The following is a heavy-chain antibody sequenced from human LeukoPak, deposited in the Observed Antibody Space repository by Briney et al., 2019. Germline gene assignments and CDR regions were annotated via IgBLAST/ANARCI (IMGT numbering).Heavy chain of an antibody. V-gene: IGHV3-49*04. J-gene: IGHJ4*02. D-gene: IGHD3-9*01. CDR2: IRSKAYGGTT. Sequence: PGGSLRLYCTASGFTFGDYAMSWVRQAPGKGLEWVGFIRSKAYGGTTEYAASVKGRFTISRDDSKSMAYLQMNSLKTEDKAVYYCTRARRYFDWLLYYFDYWGQGTLVTASS. CDR1: GFTFGDYA. CDR3: TRARRYFDWLLYYFDY.